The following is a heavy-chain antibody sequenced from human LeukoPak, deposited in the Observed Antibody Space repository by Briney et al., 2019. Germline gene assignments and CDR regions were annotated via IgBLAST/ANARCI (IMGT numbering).Heavy chain of an antibody. V-gene: IGHV3-23*01. Sequence: GGSLRLSCAASGFTFSSYAMSWVRQSPARGLEWVASISPGGGTTYYADYVKGRFTISRDNSKNTLYLQMNSLRAEDTAVYYCAKDWAPYSSGWTGEAIDYWGQGTLVTVSS. J-gene: IGHJ4*02. CDR3: AKDWAPYSSGWTGEAIDY. CDR1: GFTFSSYA. D-gene: IGHD6-19*01. CDR2: ISPGGGTT.